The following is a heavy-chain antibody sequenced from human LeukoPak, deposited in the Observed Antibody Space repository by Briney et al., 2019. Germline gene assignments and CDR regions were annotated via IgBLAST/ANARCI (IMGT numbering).Heavy chain of an antibody. V-gene: IGHV1-8*02. CDR2: MNPNSGNT. CDR3: WGTTIGDYDY. CDR1: GYTFTSYD. D-gene: IGHD4-17*01. J-gene: IGHJ4*02. Sequence: GASVKVSCKSSGYTFTSYDINWVRQATGQGLGWMGCMNPNSGNTGYSHKFQGRVTMTRNTSISTAYMELSSLRTEATAVYDFWGTTIGDYDYWGQGTLVTVSS.